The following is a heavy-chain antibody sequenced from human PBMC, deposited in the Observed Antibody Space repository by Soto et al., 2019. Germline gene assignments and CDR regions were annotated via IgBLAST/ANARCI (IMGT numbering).Heavy chain of an antibody. J-gene: IGHJ5*02. CDR1: GGTIRSPDW. CDR2: IFQSGST. Sequence: PSETLSLTCGVSGGTIRSPDWWTWVRQPSGKGLEWIGEIFQSGSTNYTPSLGSLVSISVYKSKNQFSLTLTSVTAADTAVYFCARGRGRYSSGWSWFDPWGQEILVTVSS. D-gene: IGHD6-19*01. V-gene: IGHV4-4*02. CDR3: ARGRGRYSSGWSWFDP.